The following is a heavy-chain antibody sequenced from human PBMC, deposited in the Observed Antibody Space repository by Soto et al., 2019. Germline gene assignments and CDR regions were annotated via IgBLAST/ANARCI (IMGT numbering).Heavy chain of an antibody. V-gene: IGHV3-21*01. CDR3: ARDRLVGPAAGPPYDY. J-gene: IGHJ4*02. Sequence: GGSLRLSCAASGFTFSSYSMNWVRQAPGKGLEWVSSISSSSSYIYYADSVKGRFTISRDNAKNSLYLQMNSLRAEDTAVYYCARDRLVGPAAGPPYDYWGQGTLVTVSS. CDR2: ISSSSSYI. CDR1: GFTFSSYS. D-gene: IGHD6-13*01.